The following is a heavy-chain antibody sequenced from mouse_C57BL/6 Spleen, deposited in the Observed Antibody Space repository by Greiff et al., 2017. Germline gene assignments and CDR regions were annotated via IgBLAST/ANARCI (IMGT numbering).Heavy chain of an antibody. CDR2: IDPSDSAT. V-gene: IGHV1-52*01. D-gene: IGHD2-5*01. CDR3: ATYSNYGGYAMDY. CDR1: GYTFTSYW. J-gene: IGHJ4*01. Sequence: QVQLQQPGAELVRPGSSVKLSCKASGYTFTSYWMHWVKQRPIQGLEWIGNIDPSDSATHYNQKFKDKATLTVDKSSSTAYMQLSSLTSEDSAVYYCATYSNYGGYAMDYWGQGTSVTVAS.